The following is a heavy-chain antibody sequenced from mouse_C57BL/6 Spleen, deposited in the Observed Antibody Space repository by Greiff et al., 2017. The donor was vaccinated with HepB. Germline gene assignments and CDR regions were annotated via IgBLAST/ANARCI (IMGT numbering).Heavy chain of an antibody. J-gene: IGHJ4*01. V-gene: IGHV1-64*01. Sequence: QVQLQQPGAELVKPGASVKLSCKASGYTFTSYWMHWVKQRPGQGLEWIGMIHPNSGSTNYNEKFKSKATLTVDKSSSTAYMQLSSLTSEDSAVYYCASSTTGYYYAMDYWGQGTSVTVSS. CDR3: ASSTTGYYYAMDY. D-gene: IGHD2-14*01. CDR2: IHPNSGST. CDR1: GYTFTSYW.